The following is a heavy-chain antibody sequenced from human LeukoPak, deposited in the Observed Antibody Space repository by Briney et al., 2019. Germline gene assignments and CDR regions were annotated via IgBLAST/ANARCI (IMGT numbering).Heavy chain of an antibody. CDR2: ISSSSSTI. J-gene: IGHJ4*02. D-gene: IGHD5-18*01. V-gene: IGHV3-48*01. Sequence: PGGSLRLSCAASGFTFSSYSMNWVRQAPGKGLEWVSYISSSSSTIYYADSVKGRFTISRDNAKNSLYLQMNSLRAEDTAVYYCARGSNTADYWGRGTLVTVSS. CDR1: GFTFSSYS. CDR3: ARGSNTADY.